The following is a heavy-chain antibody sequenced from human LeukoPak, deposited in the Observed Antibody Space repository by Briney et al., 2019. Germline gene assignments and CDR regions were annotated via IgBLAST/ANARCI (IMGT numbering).Heavy chain of an antibody. D-gene: IGHD3-9*01. CDR1: GFTFSSYA. CDR3: ARDQKGDILTGYYTDY. J-gene: IGHJ4*02. V-gene: IGHV3-66*01. Sequence: GGSLRLSCAASGFTFSSYAMSWVRQAPGKGLEWVSVIYSGGSTYYADSVKGRFTISRDNSKNTLYLQMNSLRAEDTAVYYCARDQKGDILTGYYTDYWGQGTLVTVSS. CDR2: IYSGGST.